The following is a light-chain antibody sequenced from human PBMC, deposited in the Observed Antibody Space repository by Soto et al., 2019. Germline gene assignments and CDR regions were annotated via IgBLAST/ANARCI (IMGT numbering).Light chain of an antibody. CDR3: QQYYNWPPYT. CDR1: QSVSIN. Sequence: KVLAQNPSTLFVSPGVKITLFCMASQSVSINVAWYQQKPGQSPRLLIYGASTRATDMSGTFSGRGSGTEFTLTISNVRPEDFAVYYCQQYYNWPPYTFGQGTKVDI. V-gene: IGKV3-15*01. J-gene: IGKJ2*01. CDR2: GAS.